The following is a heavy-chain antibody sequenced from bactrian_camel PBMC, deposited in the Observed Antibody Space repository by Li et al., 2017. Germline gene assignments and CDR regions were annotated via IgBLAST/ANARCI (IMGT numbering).Heavy chain of an antibody. J-gene: IGHJ7*01. CDR2: ISGGGDDV. Sequence: VESGGGSVQAGGSLRLSCAASEYRSSSGCMAWFREAPGKEREGVASISGGGDDVEYASSVKGRFTISRDSTNTRVDLQMNSLKPEDTAMYYCATKEGIHWVGKFLLLSYAMDYWGKGTQVTVS. V-gene: IGHV3S6*01. CDR1: EYRSSSGC. D-gene: IGHD4*01.